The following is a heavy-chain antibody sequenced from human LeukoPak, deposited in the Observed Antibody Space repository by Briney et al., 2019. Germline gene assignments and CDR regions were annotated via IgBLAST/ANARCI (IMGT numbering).Heavy chain of an antibody. D-gene: IGHD1-26*01. J-gene: IGHJ4*02. CDR2: ISSSGSTI. V-gene: IGHV3-11*01. Sequence: GGSLRLSCAASGFTFSDYYMSWLRQAPGKGPEWVSYISSSGSTIYYADSVKGRFTISRDNAKNSLYLQMNSLRAEDTAVYYCAREMSHSGSYSFDYWGQGTLVTVSS. CDR1: GFTFSDYY. CDR3: AREMSHSGSYSFDY.